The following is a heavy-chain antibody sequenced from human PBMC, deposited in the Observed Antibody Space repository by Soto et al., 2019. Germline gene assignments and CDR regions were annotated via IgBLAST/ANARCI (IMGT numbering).Heavy chain of an antibody. Sequence: EVQLVESGGGLVKPGGSLRLSCAASGFTFSSYSMNWVRQAPGKGLEWVSSISSSSSYIYYADSVKGRFTISRDNAKNSLYLQMNSLRAEETAVYYCATPLGYSHNLDAFDIWGQGTMVTVSS. CDR3: ATPLGYSHNLDAFDI. V-gene: IGHV3-21*01. D-gene: IGHD4-4*01. CDR1: GFTFSSYS. CDR2: ISSSSSYI. J-gene: IGHJ3*02.